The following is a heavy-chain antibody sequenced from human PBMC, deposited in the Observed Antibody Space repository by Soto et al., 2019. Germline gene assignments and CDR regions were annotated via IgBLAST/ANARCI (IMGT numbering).Heavy chain of an antibody. D-gene: IGHD2-2*01. CDR2: IIPIFGTA. V-gene: IGHV1-69*01. CDR3: ARDEVVPAAIGDYYYYGMDV. Sequence: QVQLVQSGAEXKXXXXSVKVSXKXXGXXFSXYXXXWXRXAXGQGLEWMGGIIPIFGTANYAQKFQGRVTITADESTSTAYMELSSLRSEDTAVYYCARDEVVPAAIGDYYYYGMDVWGQGTTVTVSS. CDR1: GXXFSXYX. J-gene: IGHJ6*02.